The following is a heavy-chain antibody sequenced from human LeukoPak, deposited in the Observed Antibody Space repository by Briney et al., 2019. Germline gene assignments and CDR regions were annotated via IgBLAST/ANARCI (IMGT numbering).Heavy chain of an antibody. D-gene: IGHD1-26*01. Sequence: GGSLRLSCAASGFTFSSYGMHWVRQAPGKGLEYVSSISSDGGTTNYGTSVKDRFIISRDNSKNTLYLQMGSLRVDDTAVYYCARDLTGVGDYWGKEPRVTVS. CDR2: ISSDGGTT. CDR3: ARDLTGVGDY. J-gene: IGHJ4*02. CDR1: GFTFSSYG. V-gene: IGHV3-64*01.